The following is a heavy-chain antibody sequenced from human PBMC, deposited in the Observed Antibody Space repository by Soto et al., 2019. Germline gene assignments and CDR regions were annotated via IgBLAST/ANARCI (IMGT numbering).Heavy chain of an antibody. Sequence: GGSLRLSCAASGFPFSNAWINWVRQTPGTGLQWVGRVKSKTDGGSADYAAPVKGRFAVSRDDSKNIVYLQMNSVKVEDTGVYYCTTDSRTTMPEVRFDYWGHGTLVTVSS. CDR3: TTDSRTTMPEVRFDY. J-gene: IGHJ4*01. D-gene: IGHD3-10*01. V-gene: IGHV3-15*07. CDR1: GFPFSNAW. CDR2: VKSKTDGGSA.